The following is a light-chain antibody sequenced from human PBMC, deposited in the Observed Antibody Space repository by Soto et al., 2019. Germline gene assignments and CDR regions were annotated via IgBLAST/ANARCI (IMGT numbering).Light chain of an antibody. CDR2: GAS. Sequence: EIVLTQSPGTLSLSPGERATLSCRASQSVSSSYLAWYQQKPGQAPRLLIYGASSRATDIPDRFSGSGSGTDFTLTNSRLEPEEFAVYYCQQYGSSPPTFGQGTNVEIK. J-gene: IGKJ1*01. CDR3: QQYGSSPPT. CDR1: QSVSSSY. V-gene: IGKV3-20*01.